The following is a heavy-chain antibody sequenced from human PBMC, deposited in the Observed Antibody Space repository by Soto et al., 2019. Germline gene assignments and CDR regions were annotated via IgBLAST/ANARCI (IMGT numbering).Heavy chain of an antibody. CDR2: ISSSSSYI. CDR1: GFTFSSYS. CDR3: AKKAAVDI. Sequence: EVQLVESGGGLVKPGGYLRLSCAAYGFTFSSYSMNWVRQAPGKGLEWVSSISSSSSYIYYADSVKGRFTISRDNAKNSLYLQLNSLRAEDTAVYYCAKKAAVDIWGQGTMVTVSS. J-gene: IGHJ3*02. V-gene: IGHV3-21*01.